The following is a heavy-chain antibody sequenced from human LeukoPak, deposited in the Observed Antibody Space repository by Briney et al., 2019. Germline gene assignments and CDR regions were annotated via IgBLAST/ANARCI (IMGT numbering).Heavy chain of an antibody. CDR1: GFTFSSYD. J-gene: IGHJ4*02. V-gene: IGHV3-13*01. CDR3: TSSPSYSSSWYALDS. D-gene: IGHD6-13*01. Sequence: GGSLRLSCAASGFTFSSYDMHWVRQATGKGLEWVSAIGTTGDTYYSHSVRGRLTISRENAKNSLFLQMNSLRAGDTGVYFCTSSPSYSSSWYALDSWGQGTLVTVSS. CDR2: IGTTGDT.